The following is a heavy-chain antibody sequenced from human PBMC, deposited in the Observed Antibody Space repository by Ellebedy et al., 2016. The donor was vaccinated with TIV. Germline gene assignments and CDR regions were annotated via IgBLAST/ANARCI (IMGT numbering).Heavy chain of an antibody. V-gene: IGHV3-23*01. CDR3: AKGRGGGSDSSAPRYYFDY. J-gene: IGHJ4*02. CDR1: GFTFSSFA. CDR2: LHGSGRGI. D-gene: IGHD3-22*01. Sequence: GESLKISCAASGFTFSSFAMGWVRQTPGKGLEWVSGLHGSGRGISYSDSVKGRFTISRDNSKNILYLQMNSLRAEDTAVYYCAKGRGGGSDSSAPRYYFDYWGLGTLVTVSS.